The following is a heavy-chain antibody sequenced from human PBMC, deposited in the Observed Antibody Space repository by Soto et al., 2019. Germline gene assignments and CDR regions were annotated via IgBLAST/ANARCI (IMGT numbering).Heavy chain of an antibody. D-gene: IGHD1-1*01. CDR2: ISSSSSTI. CDR1: GFTFTSHS. Sequence: EVQLVEYGGGLVQPGGSLRLSCAASGFTFTSHSMNWVRQAPGKGLEWVSYISSSSSTIYYANSVKGRFTISRDNAKNSLYLQMNSLRDEDTAVYYCARDAKGSSGDHFDYWGQGTLVTVSS. J-gene: IGHJ4*02. CDR3: ARDAKGSSGDHFDY. V-gene: IGHV3-48*02.